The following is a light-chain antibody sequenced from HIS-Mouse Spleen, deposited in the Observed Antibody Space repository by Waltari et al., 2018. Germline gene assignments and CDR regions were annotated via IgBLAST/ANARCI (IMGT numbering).Light chain of an antibody. J-gene: IGKJ2*01. CDR1: QSISSW. CDR3: QQYNSYHVT. CDR2: KAS. Sequence: DIQMTQSPSTLSASVGDRVTITCRASQSISSWLDWYQQKPGKDPKLLSYKASSLESGGPSRFRGSGSGTEFTLTLSSLQTDDFATYYCQQYNSYHVTFGQGTKLEIK. V-gene: IGKV1-5*03.